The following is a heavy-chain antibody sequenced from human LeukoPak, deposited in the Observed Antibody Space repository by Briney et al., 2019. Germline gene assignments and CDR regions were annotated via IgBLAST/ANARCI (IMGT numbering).Heavy chain of an antibody. J-gene: IGHJ4*02. CDR3: ARDGCSSTRCYDY. D-gene: IGHD2-2*01. Sequence: GGSLRLSCAASGFTFSSYSMNWVRQAPGQGLKWVSYISSSGSTIYYADSVKGRFTISRDNAKNSLYLQMNSLRAEVTAVYYCARDGCSSTRCYDYWGQGTLVTVSS. V-gene: IGHV3-48*01. CDR1: GFTFSSYS. CDR2: ISSSGSTI.